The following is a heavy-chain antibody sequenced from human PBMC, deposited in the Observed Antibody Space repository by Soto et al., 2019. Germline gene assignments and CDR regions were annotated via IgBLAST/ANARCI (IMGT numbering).Heavy chain of an antibody. CDR3: ARGFSAGKRSPPDY. Sequence: EVRLLESGGGLVQPGGSLRLSCAASGFTFSNYAMTWVRQAPGKGLEWVSGLNGRGGSTSSADSVKGRFAISRDNSKNTLYLQMNSLRDRDTAVYYCARGFSAGKRSPPDYWGQGTLVTVSS. CDR2: LNGRGGST. CDR1: GFTFSNYA. J-gene: IGHJ4*02. D-gene: IGHD3-10*01. V-gene: IGHV3-23*01.